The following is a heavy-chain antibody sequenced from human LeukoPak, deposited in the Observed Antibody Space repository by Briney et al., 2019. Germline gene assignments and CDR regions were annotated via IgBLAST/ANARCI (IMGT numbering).Heavy chain of an antibody. CDR1: GFTFSSYG. J-gene: IGHJ3*02. Sequence: GGTLRLSCAASGFTFSSYGMSWVRQAPGKGLEWVSAISGSGGSTYYADSVKGRFTISRDNSKNTLYLQMNSLRAEDTAVYYCARGVRRRPDAFDIWGQGTMVTVSS. D-gene: IGHD6-25*01. V-gene: IGHV3-23*01. CDR2: ISGSGGST. CDR3: ARGVRRRPDAFDI.